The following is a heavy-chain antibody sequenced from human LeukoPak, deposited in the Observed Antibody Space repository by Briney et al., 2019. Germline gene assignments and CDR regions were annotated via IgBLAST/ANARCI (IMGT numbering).Heavy chain of an antibody. CDR1: GFAFSLHA. V-gene: IGHV3-30-3*01. J-gene: IGHJ4*02. Sequence: PGGSLRLSCAASGFAFSLHAIHWVRQAPGKGLEWVAIISYDGSNKYYADSVKGRFTISRDNSKNTLFLQMNSLRAEDTAVYYCARGGTTVTTSSDFWGQGTLVTVSS. CDR3: ARGGTTVTTSSDF. D-gene: IGHD4-17*01. CDR2: ISYDGSNK.